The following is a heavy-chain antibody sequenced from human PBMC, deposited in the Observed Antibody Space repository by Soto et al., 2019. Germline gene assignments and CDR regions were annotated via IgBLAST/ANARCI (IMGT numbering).Heavy chain of an antibody. V-gene: IGHV1-46*01. D-gene: IGHD6-19*01. CDR3: ARDSSKGQWLSPMAKLKGDFDY. CDR2: INPSGGST. J-gene: IGHJ4*02. Sequence: ASVKVSCKASGYTFTSYYMHWVRQAPGQGLEWMGIINPSGGSTSYAQKFQGRVTMTRDTSTSTVYMELSSLRSEDTAVYYCARDSSKGQWLSPMAKLKGDFDYWGQGILVTVPQ. CDR1: GYTFTSYY.